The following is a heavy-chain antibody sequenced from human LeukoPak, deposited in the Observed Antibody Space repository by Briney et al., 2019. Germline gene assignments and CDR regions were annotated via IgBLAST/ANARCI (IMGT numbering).Heavy chain of an antibody. CDR2: VYYSGST. V-gene: IGHV4-59*01. CDR3: ATTPYYYDSSGSDY. Sequence: SETLSLTCTVSGGSISSYYWTWIRQPPGKELEWIGYVYYSGSTNYNPSLKSRVTISVDTSKNQFSLKLSSVTAADTAVYYCATTPYYYDSSGSDYWGQGTLVTVSS. D-gene: IGHD3-22*01. CDR1: GGSISSYY. J-gene: IGHJ4*02.